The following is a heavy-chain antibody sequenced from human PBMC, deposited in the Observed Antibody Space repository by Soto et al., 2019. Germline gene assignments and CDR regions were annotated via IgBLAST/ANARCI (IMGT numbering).Heavy chain of an antibody. CDR3: ARRSSSWYFDY. V-gene: IGHV3-23*01. Sequence: EVQLLESGGGLVQPGGSLRLSCAASGFTFSSYAMNWVRQAPGKGLEWVSVISGSGGSTYYADSVKGRFTISRDNSKNALYLQMNSLRAEATAVYYCARRSSSWYFDYWGQGTLVTVSS. J-gene: IGHJ4*02. CDR2: ISGSGGST. CDR1: GFTFSSYA. D-gene: IGHD6-13*01.